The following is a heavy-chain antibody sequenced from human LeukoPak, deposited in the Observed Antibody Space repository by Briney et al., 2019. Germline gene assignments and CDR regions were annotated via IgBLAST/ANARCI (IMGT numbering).Heavy chain of an antibody. V-gene: IGHV1-2*02. D-gene: IGHD3-9*01. J-gene: IGHJ4*02. CDR2: INPNSGGT. Sequence: GASVKVSCKASGYTFTGYYMHWVRQAPGQGLEWMGWINPNSGGTNYAQKFQGRVTMTRDTSISTAYMELSRLRSDDTAVYYCARDGDGGYYDILTGYSSHPYFDYWGQGTLVTVSS. CDR3: ARDGDGGYYDILTGYSSHPYFDY. CDR1: GYTFTGYY.